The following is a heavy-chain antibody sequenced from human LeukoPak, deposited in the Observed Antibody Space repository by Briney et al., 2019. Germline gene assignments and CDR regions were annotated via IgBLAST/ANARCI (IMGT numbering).Heavy chain of an antibody. J-gene: IGHJ4*02. Sequence: PSETLSLTCAVYGGSFRGYYWSWIRQPPGKGLEWIGEINHSGSTNYNPSLKSRVTISVDTSKNQFSLKLSSVTAADTAVYYCAGRTTVTTIDYWGQGTLVTVSS. CDR1: GGSFRGYY. V-gene: IGHV4-34*01. CDR2: INHSGST. D-gene: IGHD4-17*01. CDR3: AGRTTVTTIDY.